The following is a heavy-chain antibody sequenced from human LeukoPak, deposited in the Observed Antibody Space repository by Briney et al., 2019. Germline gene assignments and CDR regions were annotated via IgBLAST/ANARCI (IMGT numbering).Heavy chain of an antibody. J-gene: IGHJ5*02. CDR1: GYTFSNYD. D-gene: IGHD2-8*01. CDR3: VRVKTNAVSDT. Sequence: ASVKISCKASGYTFSNYDGDWVWHATGQGLGWIGYMNPTSGTTGSAQKLQGRVSLPRNISISTAYLERGSLRPEDTAVYYCVRVKTNAVSDTWGQGTLVTVSS. V-gene: IGHV1-8*01. CDR2: MNPTSGTT.